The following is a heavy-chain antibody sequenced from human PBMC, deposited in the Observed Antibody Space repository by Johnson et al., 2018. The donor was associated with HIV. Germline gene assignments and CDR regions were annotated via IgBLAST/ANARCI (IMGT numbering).Heavy chain of an antibody. V-gene: IGHV3-30*03. D-gene: IGHD1-26*01. Sequence: QVQLVESGGGVVQPGRSLRLSCAASGFTFSSYGMHWVRQAPGKGLEWVAVISYDGGSTSYADSLKGRFIISRDNSKNTLYVQMNSLRAEDTAMYYWALDPRIVGSHGEAFDIWGQGTVVTVSS. J-gene: IGHJ3*02. CDR1: GFTFSSYG. CDR2: ISYDGGST. CDR3: ALDPRIVGSHGEAFDI.